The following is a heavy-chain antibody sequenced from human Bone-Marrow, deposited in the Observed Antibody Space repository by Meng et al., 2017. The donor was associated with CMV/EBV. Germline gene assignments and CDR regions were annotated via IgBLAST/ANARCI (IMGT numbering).Heavy chain of an antibody. Sequence: ASVKVSCKASGYTFTSYGISWVRQAPGQGLEWMGWISAYNGNTNYAQKLQGRVTMTTDTSKSTAYMELRGLRSDDTAVYYCAREGSSIPNYYYYYGMDVWGQGTTVTVSS. V-gene: IGHV1-18*01. CDR2: ISAYNGNT. J-gene: IGHJ6*02. CDR3: AREGSSIPNYYYYYGMDV. D-gene: IGHD6-13*01. CDR1: GYTFTSYG.